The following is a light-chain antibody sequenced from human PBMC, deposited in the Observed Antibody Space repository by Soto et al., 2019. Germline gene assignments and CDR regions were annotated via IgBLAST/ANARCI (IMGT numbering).Light chain of an antibody. CDR2: AAS. J-gene: IGKJ1*01. Sequence: DIVLTQSPGTLSLSPGERATLPCRASQSVSSSNLAWYQQKPAQAPRLLIYAASRRAPGIPERFSGSGSGTDFTLTISRLEPEDFAVYYCQQYLTSPKTFGQGTKVDI. CDR3: QQYLTSPKT. V-gene: IGKV3-20*01. CDR1: QSVSSSN.